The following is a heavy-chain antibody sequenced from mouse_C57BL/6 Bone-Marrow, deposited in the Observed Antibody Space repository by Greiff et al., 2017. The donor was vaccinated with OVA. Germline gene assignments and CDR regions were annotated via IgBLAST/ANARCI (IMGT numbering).Heavy chain of an antibody. CDR1: GFTFSSYA. Sequence: EVKLVESGEGLVKPGGSLKLSCAASGFTFSSYAMSWVRQTPEKRLEWVAYISSGGDYIYYADTVKGRFTISRDNARNTLYLQMSSLKSEDTAMYYCTRAGGPDYFDYWGQGTTLTVSS. CDR3: TRAGGPDYFDY. V-gene: IGHV5-9-1*02. J-gene: IGHJ2*01. CDR2: ISSGGDYI.